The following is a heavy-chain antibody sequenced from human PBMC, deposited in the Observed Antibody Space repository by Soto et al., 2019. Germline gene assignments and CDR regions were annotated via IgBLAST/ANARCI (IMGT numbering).Heavy chain of an antibody. J-gene: IGHJ3*02. Sequence: QVQLMQSGAEVKKPGSSVKVSCKASGGSFPSDTISWVRQAPGQGLEWLGGIVPVFGTPNHAQQFQGRVTISADGSTNTAYMELTSLRPEDTAVYYCTRPSSGYYHDAFDIWGQGTVVTVSS. CDR2: IVPVFGTP. V-gene: IGHV1-69*01. CDR1: GGSFPSDT. D-gene: IGHD3-22*01. CDR3: TRPSSGYYHDAFDI.